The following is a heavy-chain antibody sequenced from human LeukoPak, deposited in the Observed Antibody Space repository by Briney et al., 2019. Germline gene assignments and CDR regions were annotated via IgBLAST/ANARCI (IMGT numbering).Heavy chain of an antibody. CDR2: IYYSGST. CDR3: AVTVTSRDAFDI. V-gene: IGHV4-59*01. Sequence: SETLSLTCTVSGGSISSYYWSWIRQPPGKGLEWIGYIYYSGSTNCNPSLKSRVTISVDTSKNQFSLKLSSVTAADTAVYYCAVTVTSRDAFDIWGQGTMVTVS. D-gene: IGHD4-17*01. J-gene: IGHJ3*02. CDR1: GGSISSYY.